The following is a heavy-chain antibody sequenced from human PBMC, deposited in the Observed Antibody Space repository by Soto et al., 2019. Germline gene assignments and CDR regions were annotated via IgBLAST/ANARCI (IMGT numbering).Heavy chain of an antibody. Sequence: XGSLRLSCAASGFPFGENAMSWVRQAPGKGLEWVSGISDSGATTYYADSVRGRFTISRDNSKNTLYLQMKSLRAEDSASYYCAKEDTSSGSLDYWGQGALVTVS. J-gene: IGHJ4*02. D-gene: IGHD6-19*01. CDR2: ISDSGATT. CDR1: GFPFGENA. CDR3: AKEDTSSGSLDY. V-gene: IGHV3-23*01.